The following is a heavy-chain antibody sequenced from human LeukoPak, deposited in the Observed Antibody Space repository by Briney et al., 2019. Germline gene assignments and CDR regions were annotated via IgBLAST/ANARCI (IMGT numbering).Heavy chain of an antibody. CDR2: INPSGGST. CDR1: GYTFTSYY. D-gene: IGHD3-22*01. Sequence: GASVKVSCKASGYTFTSYYMHWVRQAPGQGLEWMGIINPSGGSTSYAQKFQGRVTMTRDMSTSTVYMELSSLRSEDTAVYYCARNLNYYDSSGYYYYYYMDVWGRGTTVTVSS. V-gene: IGHV1-46*01. J-gene: IGHJ6*03. CDR3: ARNLNYYDSSGYYYYYYMDV.